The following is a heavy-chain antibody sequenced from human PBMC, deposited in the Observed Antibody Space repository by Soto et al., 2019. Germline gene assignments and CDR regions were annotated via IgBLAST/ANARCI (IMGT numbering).Heavy chain of an antibody. CDR3: ARQGAGRRGYYLDY. Sequence: SETLSLTCTVSGGSISSGGYYWSWIRQHPGKGLEWIGYIYYSGSTYYNPSLKSRVTISVDTSKNQFSLKLSSVTAADTAVYYCARQGAGRRGYYLDYWGQGTLVTVSS. J-gene: IGHJ4*02. V-gene: IGHV4-31*03. CDR2: IYYSGST. D-gene: IGHD2-15*01. CDR1: GGSISSGGYY.